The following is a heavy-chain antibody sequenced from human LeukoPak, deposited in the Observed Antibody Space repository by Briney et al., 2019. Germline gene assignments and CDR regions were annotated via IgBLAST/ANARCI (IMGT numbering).Heavy chain of an antibody. V-gene: IGHV4-38-2*02. CDR1: GYSISSGYY. Sequence: PSETLSLTCTVSGYSISSGYYWGWIRQPPGKGLEWIGSIYHSGSTYYNPSLKSRVTISVDTSKNQFSLKLSSVTAADTAVYYCARVGSYGKNYFDYWGQGTLVTVSS. J-gene: IGHJ4*02. CDR2: IYHSGST. CDR3: ARVGSYGKNYFDY. D-gene: IGHD5-18*01.